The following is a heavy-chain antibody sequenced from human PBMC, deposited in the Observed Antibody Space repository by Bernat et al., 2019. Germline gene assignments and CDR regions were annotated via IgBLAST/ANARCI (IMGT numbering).Heavy chain of an antibody. CDR1: GYTFTSYA. CDR3: ARAGSIAAAWNSYYYMDV. D-gene: IGHD6-13*01. CDR2: INAGNGNT. Sequence: QVQLVQSGAEMKKPGASVKVSCKASGYTFTSYAMHWVRQAPGQRLEWMGWINAGNGNTKYSQKFQGRVTITRDTSASTAYMELSSLRSEDTAVYYCARAGSIAAAWNSYYYMDVWGKGTTVTVSS. V-gene: IGHV1-3*01. J-gene: IGHJ6*03.